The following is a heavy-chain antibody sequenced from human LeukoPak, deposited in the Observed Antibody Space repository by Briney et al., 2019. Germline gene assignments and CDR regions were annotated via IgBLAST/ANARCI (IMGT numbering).Heavy chain of an antibody. CDR1: GYSFTSYW. V-gene: IGHV5-51*01. Sequence: GESLKISCKGSGYSFTSYWIGWVRQVPGKGLGWMGIIYPDDSDTRYSPSFQGQVTISADKSISTAYLQWSSLKASDTAMYYCARLPGYYYDSSGYPYAFDIWGQGTMVTVSS. J-gene: IGHJ3*02. CDR2: IYPDDSDT. D-gene: IGHD3-22*01. CDR3: ARLPGYYYDSSGYPYAFDI.